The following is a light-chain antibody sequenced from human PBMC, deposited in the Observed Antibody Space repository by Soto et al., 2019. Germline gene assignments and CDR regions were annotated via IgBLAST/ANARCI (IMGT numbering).Light chain of an antibody. J-gene: IGKJ4*01. CDR1: QSVSSNY. Sequence: EIVLTQSPGTLSLSPGERATLSCGSSQSVSSNYLAWYQQKPDQAPRLLYFGASIRVTGIPDRFIGSGSGTDFTLTITRLEPEDFAVYYCQYYGSSVTFAGGTKVDIK. V-gene: IGKV3-20*01. CDR2: GAS. CDR3: QYYGSSVT.